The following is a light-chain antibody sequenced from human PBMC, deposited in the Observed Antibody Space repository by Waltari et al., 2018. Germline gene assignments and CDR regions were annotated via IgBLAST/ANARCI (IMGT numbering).Light chain of an antibody. CDR3: QQYDISPLT. CDR1: QTVRTTY. CDR2: GAS. V-gene: IGKV3-20*01. J-gene: IGKJ4*01. Sequence: RATLSCRASQTVRTTYLAWYQQKPGQAPTLLIYGASSRATGIPDRFSGSGSGTDFALTISSLEPEDFAVYYCQQYDISPLTFGGGTKVEIK.